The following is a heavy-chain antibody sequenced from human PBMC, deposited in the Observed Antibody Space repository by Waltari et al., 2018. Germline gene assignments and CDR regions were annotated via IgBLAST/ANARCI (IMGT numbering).Heavy chain of an antibody. CDR1: GFTFNTYW. CDR3: GRDSRWQKGDY. J-gene: IGHJ4*02. CDR2: MNKNGSEK. Sequence: EVRLVESGGDLVQPGGSLRLSCAASGFTFNTYWMTWVRQAPGKGRGWVANMNKNGSEKYDVDSVKGRFTISRDNAKNSLYLQMNSRRAEDTAVYYCGRDSRWQKGDYWGQGTLVTVSS. V-gene: IGHV3-7*01. D-gene: IGHD6-13*01.